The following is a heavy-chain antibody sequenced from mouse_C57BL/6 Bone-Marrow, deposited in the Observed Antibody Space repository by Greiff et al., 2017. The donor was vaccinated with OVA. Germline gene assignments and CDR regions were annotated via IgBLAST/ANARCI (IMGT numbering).Heavy chain of an antibody. CDR1: GFNIKDDY. J-gene: IGHJ1*03. D-gene: IGHD2-4*01. V-gene: IGHV14-4*01. CDR3: TQGDYDWYFDV. CDR2: IDPENGDT. Sequence: EVKLMESGAELVRPGASVKLSCTASGFNIKDDYMHWVKQRPEQGLEWIGWIDPENGDTEYASKFQGKATITADTSSNTAYLQRSSLTSEDTAVYYCTQGDYDWYFDVWGTGTTVTVSS.